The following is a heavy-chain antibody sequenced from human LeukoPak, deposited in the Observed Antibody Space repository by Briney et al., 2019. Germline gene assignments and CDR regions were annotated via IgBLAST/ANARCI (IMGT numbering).Heavy chain of an antibody. V-gene: IGHV3-53*01. CDR1: GFTVSSNY. D-gene: IGHD2-15*01. J-gene: IGHJ3*02. CDR2: IYSGGST. CDR3: AATVVVAATGAFDI. Sequence: GGSLRLSCAASGFTVSSNYMSWVRQAPGKGLEWVPVIYSGGSTYYADSVKGRFTISRDNPKNTLYLQMNSLRAEDTAVYYCAATVVVAATGAFDIWGQGTMVTVSS.